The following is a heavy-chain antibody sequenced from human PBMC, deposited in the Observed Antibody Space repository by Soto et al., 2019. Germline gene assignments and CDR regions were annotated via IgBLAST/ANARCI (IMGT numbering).Heavy chain of an antibody. V-gene: IGHV1-2*04. D-gene: IGHD3-10*01. CDR2: INPNSGGT. CDR1: GYTFTGYY. CDR3: ARHLGPSAGLWFGDPGFDY. Sequence: RASVKVSCKASGYTFTGYYMHWVRQAPGQGLEWMEWINPNSGGTNYAQKFQGWVTMTRDTSISTAYMELSRLRSDDTAVYYCARHLGPSAGLWFGDPGFDYWGQGTLVTVSS. J-gene: IGHJ4*02.